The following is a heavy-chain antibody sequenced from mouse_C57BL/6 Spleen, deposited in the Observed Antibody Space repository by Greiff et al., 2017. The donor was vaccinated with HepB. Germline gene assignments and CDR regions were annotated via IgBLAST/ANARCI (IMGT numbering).Heavy chain of an antibody. D-gene: IGHD1-1*01. J-gene: IGHJ4*01. V-gene: IGHV1-15*01. Sequence: QVQLQQSGAELVRPGASVTLSCKASGYTFTDYEMHWVKQTPVHGLEWIGAIDPETGGTAYNQKFKGKAMLTADKSSSTAYMELRSLTSEDSAVYYCTRRDLYYYAMDYWGQGTSVTVSS. CDR3: TRRDLYYYAMDY. CDR2: IDPETGGT. CDR1: GYTFTDYE.